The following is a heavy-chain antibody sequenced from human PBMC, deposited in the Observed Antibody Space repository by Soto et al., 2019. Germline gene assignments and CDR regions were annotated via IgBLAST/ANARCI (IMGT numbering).Heavy chain of an antibody. D-gene: IGHD6-19*01. Sequence: EAQLLESGGGLVQPGGSLRLSCAASGFTFSSYAMSWVRQAPGKGLEWVSGSSGSGSTTYYADSVKGRFTISRDNSKNTLYLQMNSLRAEDTAVYYCAKDRKSGSGWYWDYWGQGTLVTVSS. CDR1: GFTFSSYA. CDR2: SSGSGSTT. J-gene: IGHJ4*02. V-gene: IGHV3-23*01. CDR3: AKDRKSGSGWYWDY.